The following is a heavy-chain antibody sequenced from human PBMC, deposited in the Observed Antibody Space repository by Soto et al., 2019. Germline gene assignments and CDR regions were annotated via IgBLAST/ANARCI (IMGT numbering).Heavy chain of an antibody. CDR3: AKESDAVTSSSPDYDY. D-gene: IGHD6-13*01. Sequence: GGSLRLSCAASGFTFSSYAMSWVRQAPGKGLEWVSAISGSGGSTYYADSVKGRFTISRDNSKNTLYLQMNSLRVEDTAVYYCAKESDAVTSSSPDYDYWGQGTLVTVSS. CDR1: GFTFSSYA. V-gene: IGHV3-23*01. J-gene: IGHJ4*02. CDR2: ISGSGGST.